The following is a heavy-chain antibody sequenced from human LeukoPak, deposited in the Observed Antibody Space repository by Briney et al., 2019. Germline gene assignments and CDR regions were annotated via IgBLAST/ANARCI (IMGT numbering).Heavy chain of an antibody. J-gene: IGHJ2*01. D-gene: IGHD3-10*01. CDR3: ARGIVRGVYPPWYFDL. CDR2: INHSGST. V-gene: IGHV4-34*01. Sequence: SETLSLTCAVYGGSFSGYYWSWIRQPPGKGLEWIGEINHSGSTNYNPSLKSRVTISVDTSKNQFSLKLSFVTAADTAVYYCARGIVRGVYPPWYFDLWGRGTLVTVSS. CDR1: GGSFSGYY.